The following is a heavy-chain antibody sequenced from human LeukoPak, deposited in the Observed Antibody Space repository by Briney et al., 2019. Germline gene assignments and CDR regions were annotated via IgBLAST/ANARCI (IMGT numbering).Heavy chain of an antibody. CDR3: ARASVGARYYYYAMDV. CDR1: GFTFGSYE. CDR2: ISRSGSTI. J-gene: IGHJ6*02. Sequence: GGSLRLSCAASGFTFGSYEMNWVRQAPGKGLEWVSYISRSGSTIFYADAVRGRYTISRDNAKSSLYLQMNSLRAEDTAMYYCARASVGARYYYYAMDVWGQGTLVTVSS. V-gene: IGHV3-48*03. D-gene: IGHD6-6*01.